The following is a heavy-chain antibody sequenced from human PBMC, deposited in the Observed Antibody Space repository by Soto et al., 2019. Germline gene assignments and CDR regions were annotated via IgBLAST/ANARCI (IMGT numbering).Heavy chain of an antibody. CDR2: IVHSGGT. Sequence: QVQLHQWGAGLLKPSETLSLTCAVSGVSFGGSSWAWIRQPPGKGLEWIGEIVHSGGTTYNPSLKSRVAISVDTSKKQFSLNLRAVSAADTAVYYCTGAQDQVPGQTWGQGTLVTVSP. CDR1: GVSFGGSS. J-gene: IGHJ5*02. D-gene: IGHD2-2*01. V-gene: IGHV4-34*12. CDR3: TGAQDQVPGQT.